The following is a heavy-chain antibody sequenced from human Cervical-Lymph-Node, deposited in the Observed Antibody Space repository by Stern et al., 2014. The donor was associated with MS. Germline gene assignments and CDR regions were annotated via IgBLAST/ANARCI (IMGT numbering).Heavy chain of an antibody. CDR2: INGGPGTT. Sequence: VQLVQSGAEVKKPGASMTISCKTSGYNFIDHAIHWVRQAPGQRLEWMGWINGGPGTTKYSQKFQGRVSFTRDKAASAAYMDLSSLSPDDTAVYYCARQPDYSDFLDFWGHGTLVTVSS. CDR1: GYNFIDHA. J-gene: IGHJ4*01. CDR3: ARQPDYSDFLDF. V-gene: IGHV1-3*01. D-gene: IGHD4-11*01.